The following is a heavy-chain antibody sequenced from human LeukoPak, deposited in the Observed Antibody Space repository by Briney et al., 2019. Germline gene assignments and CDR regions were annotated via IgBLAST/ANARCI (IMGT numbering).Heavy chain of an antibody. CDR2: IIPILGIA. D-gene: IGHD2-2*01. V-gene: IGHV1-69*04. Sequence: SVKVSCKASGGTFSSYTISWVRQAPGQGLEWMGRIIPILGIANYAQKFQGRVTITADKSTSTAYMELSSPRSEDTAVYYCAREDVVVPAAMSWFDPWGQGTLVTVSS. CDR1: GGTFSSYT. CDR3: AREDVVVPAAMSWFDP. J-gene: IGHJ5*02.